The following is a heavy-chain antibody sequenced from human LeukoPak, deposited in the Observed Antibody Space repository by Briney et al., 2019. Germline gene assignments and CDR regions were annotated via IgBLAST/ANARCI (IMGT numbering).Heavy chain of an antibody. CDR1: GITLSNHG. J-gene: IGHJ4*02. Sequence: PGGSLRLSSAVSGITLSNHGMRWVRQAPGKGLEWVAGISGSGGRTNYADSVKGRFTISRDNPKNTLFLQMNTLRAEDTAVYFCAKRGVVIRVILVGFHKEAYYFDSWGQGALVTVSS. V-gene: IGHV3-23*01. D-gene: IGHD3-22*01. CDR3: AKRGVVIRVILVGFHKEAYYFDS. CDR2: ISGSGGRT.